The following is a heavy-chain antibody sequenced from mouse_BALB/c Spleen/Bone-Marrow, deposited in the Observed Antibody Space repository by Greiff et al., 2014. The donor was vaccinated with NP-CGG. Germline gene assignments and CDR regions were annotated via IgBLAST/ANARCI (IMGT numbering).Heavy chain of an antibody. CDR1: GFNIKDTY. J-gene: IGHJ2*01. CDR2: IDPANGNT. D-gene: IGHD2-2*01. CDR3: ASYVYGYYFDY. V-gene: IGHV14-3*02. Sequence: VQLQQFGAELVKPGASVKLSCTASGFNIKDTYMHWVKQRPEQGLEWIGRIDPANGNTKYDPKFQGKASITADTSSNTAYLQLSSLTSEDTAVYYCASYVYGYYFDYWGQGTTLTVSS.